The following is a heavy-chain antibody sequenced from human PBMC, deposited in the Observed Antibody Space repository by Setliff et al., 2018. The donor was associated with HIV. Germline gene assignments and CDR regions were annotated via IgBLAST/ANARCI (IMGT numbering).Heavy chain of an antibody. CDR3: ARVFYSRGSGYYKGLDY. V-gene: IGHV1-2*06. CDR2: ISPNSGGT. Sequence: GASVKVSCKTSGYTFPDYYLHWVRQAPGQGLEWMGRISPNSGGTNYAQKFQGRVTMNRDTSINTVYMELSRLRSDDTAVYYCARVFYSRGSGYYKGLDYWGQGTLVTSPQ. CDR1: GYTFPDYY. D-gene: IGHD3-3*01. J-gene: IGHJ4*02.